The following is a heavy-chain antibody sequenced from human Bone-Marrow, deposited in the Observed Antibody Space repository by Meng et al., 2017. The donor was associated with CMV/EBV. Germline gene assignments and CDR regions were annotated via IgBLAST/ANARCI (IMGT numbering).Heavy chain of an antibody. Sequence: GGSLRLSCAASGSTVNNNYMTWVRQAPGKGLECVSVLYGSGTTYFADSVKGRFTISRDNSMSTLYLQMNSLRAEDTAVYYCASRGFLRYFDWFSDYWGQGTLVTVSS. J-gene: IGHJ4*02. D-gene: IGHD3-9*01. CDR1: GSTVNNNY. CDR2: LYGSGTT. V-gene: IGHV3-53*01. CDR3: ASRGFLRYFDWFSDY.